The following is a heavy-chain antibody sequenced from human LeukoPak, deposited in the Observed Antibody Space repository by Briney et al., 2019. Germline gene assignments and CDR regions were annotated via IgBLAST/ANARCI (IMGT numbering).Heavy chain of an antibody. V-gene: IGHV3-21*01. CDR2: INNIATHS. CDR3: ARDPTRYLRYGYFDY. D-gene: IGHD4-17*01. CDR1: GFTFTDSA. Sequence: GGSLRLSCAGSGFTFTDSAINWVRQAPGKGLEWVSSINNIATHSYYAASVKGRFSISRDDAKNLVYLQMHSLRAEDTAIYYCARDPTRYLRYGYFDYWGQGAQVTVSS. J-gene: IGHJ4*02.